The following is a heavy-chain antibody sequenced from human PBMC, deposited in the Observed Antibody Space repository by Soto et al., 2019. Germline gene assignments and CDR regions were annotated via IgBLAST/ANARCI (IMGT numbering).Heavy chain of an antibody. D-gene: IGHD2-8*01. J-gene: IGHJ4*02. CDR3: ARGFCANRACYYFFDL. V-gene: IGHV3-30*03. CDR1: RFDFTSYG. CDR2: MSNDGNNQ. Sequence: GGSLRLSCAASRFDFTSYGMHWLRQAPGKGLEWVAVMSNDGNNQFYADSVRGRFIISRDTSKNTLFLQMTILRPEDTAVCHCARGFCANRACYYFFDLWCPGALVAVSS.